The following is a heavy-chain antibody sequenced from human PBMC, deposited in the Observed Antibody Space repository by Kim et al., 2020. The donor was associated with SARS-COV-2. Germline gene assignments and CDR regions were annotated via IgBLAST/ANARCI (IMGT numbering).Heavy chain of an antibody. V-gene: IGHV1-3*01. CDR3: ARDGGTYAYGY. J-gene: IGHJ4*02. Sequence: ASVKVSCKASGYTFTAFGIHWVRPAPGHRLSWLVWIPPGNGNTGSSPTFQGRVIITRDTSASIVYMDLSSLRSEDTAVYYCARDGGTYAYGYWGQGTLVTVSS. CDR1: GYTFTAFG. CDR2: IPPGNGNT. D-gene: IGHD5-12*01.